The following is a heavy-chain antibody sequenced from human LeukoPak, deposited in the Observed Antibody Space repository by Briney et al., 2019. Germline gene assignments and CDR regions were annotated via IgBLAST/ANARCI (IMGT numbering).Heavy chain of an antibody. V-gene: IGHV4-59*01. Sequence: PSETLSLTCTVSGDSIGSSYWSWIRLPPGKGLEWIGYIYISGDTAYNPSLRGRVTISLDTSRNQFSLKLRSVTAADTAVHYCVKYAGRDGYNFRERGQGTLVTVSS. CDR3: VKYAGRDGYNFRE. CDR1: GDSIGSSY. J-gene: IGHJ4*02. CDR2: IYISGDT. D-gene: IGHD5-24*01.